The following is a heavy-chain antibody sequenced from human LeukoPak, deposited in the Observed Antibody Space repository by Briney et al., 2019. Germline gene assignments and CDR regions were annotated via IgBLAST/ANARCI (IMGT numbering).Heavy chain of an antibody. CDR3: ARGVDTAMVDPPFDY. CDR2: INHSGST. J-gene: IGHJ4*02. V-gene: IGHV4-34*01. D-gene: IGHD5-18*01. Sequence: SETPSLTCAVYGGSFSGYYWSWIRQPPGKGLEWIGEINHSGSTNYNPSLKSRVTISVDTSKNQFSLKLSSVTAADTAVYYCARGVDTAMVDPPFDYWGQGTLVTVSS. CDR1: GGSFSGYY.